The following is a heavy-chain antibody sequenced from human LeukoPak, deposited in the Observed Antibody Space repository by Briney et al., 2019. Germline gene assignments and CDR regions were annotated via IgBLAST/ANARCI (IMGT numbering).Heavy chain of an antibody. Sequence: PGGSLRLSCAASGFTFSNYAMHWVRQAPGKGLMWVSRISSDASSILYADSVKGRFTISRDNAKNTLYLQMNSLRAEDTAVYYCATLGPPIYWGQGTLVTVSS. CDR2: ISSDASSI. V-gene: IGHV3-74*01. CDR1: GFTFSNYA. J-gene: IGHJ4*02. CDR3: ATLGPPIY.